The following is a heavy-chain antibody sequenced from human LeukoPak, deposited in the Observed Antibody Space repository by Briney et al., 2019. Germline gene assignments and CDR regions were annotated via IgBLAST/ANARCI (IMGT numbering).Heavy chain of an antibody. Sequence: ASVKVSCKASGYTSTSYGISWVRQAPGQGLEWMGWISAYNGNTNYAQKFQGRVTMTRDMSTSTVYMELSSLRSEDTAVYYCARDSSGWFFDYWGQGTLVTVSS. CDR3: ARDSSGWFFDY. J-gene: IGHJ4*02. V-gene: IGHV1-18*01. CDR2: ISAYNGNT. D-gene: IGHD6-19*01. CDR1: GYTSTSYG.